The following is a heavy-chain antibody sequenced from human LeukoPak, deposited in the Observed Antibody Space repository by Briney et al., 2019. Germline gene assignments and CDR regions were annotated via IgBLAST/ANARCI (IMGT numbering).Heavy chain of an antibody. CDR2: IKQDGSEK. Sequence: PGGSLRLSCAASGFTFGSYWMSWVRQAPGKGLEWVANIKQDGSEKYYVDSVKGRFTISRDNAKNSLYLQMNSLRAEDTAVYYCASHYSNPHIGPIYYFDYWGQGTLVTVSS. CDR3: ASHYSNPHIGPIYYFDY. J-gene: IGHJ4*02. CDR1: GFTFGSYW. D-gene: IGHD4-11*01. V-gene: IGHV3-7*01.